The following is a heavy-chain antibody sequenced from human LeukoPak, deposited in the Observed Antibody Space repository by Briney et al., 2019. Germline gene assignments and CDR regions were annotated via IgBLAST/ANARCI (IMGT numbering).Heavy chain of an antibody. D-gene: IGHD3-10*01. CDR1: GYTFTSYD. Sequence: SVKVSFKASGYTFTSYDINWVRPATGQGLEWMGWMNPNSGNTGYAQKFQGRVTITRNTSISTAYMELSSLRSEDTAVYYCARGQEGVDGDLFDPWGQGTLVTVSS. CDR3: ARGQEGVDGDLFDP. CDR2: MNPNSGNT. V-gene: IGHV1-8*01. J-gene: IGHJ5*02.